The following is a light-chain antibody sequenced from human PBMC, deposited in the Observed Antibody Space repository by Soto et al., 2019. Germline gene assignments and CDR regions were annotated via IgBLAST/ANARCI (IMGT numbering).Light chain of an antibody. J-gene: IGKJ5*01. CDR2: GIS. V-gene: IGKV3-20*01. Sequence: EIVFTRSPGTLSLSTGERATLSCRASQSVNSNYLAWYQQKPGQAPRLLIYGISKRATDIPDRFSGSGSGTEFTLTIISLQPEDFATYYCQQHGQWPITFGQGTRLEIK. CDR1: QSVNSNY. CDR3: QQHGQWPIT.